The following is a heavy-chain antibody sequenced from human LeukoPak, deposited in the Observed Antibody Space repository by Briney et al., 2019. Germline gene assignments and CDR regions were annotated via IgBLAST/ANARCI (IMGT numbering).Heavy chain of an antibody. Sequence: GGSLRLSCAASGFTFRNYAMNWVRQAPGKGLEWVSLISTESKNAHYTDSARGRFTISRDDSKSTLYLQMNSLRAEDTAVYYCAKDLTRPAAWPPKQVDALDIWVQGTMVTVAS. CDR1: GFTFRNYA. CDR2: ISTESKNA. CDR3: AKDLTRPAAWPPKQVDALDI. D-gene: IGHD2-2*01. J-gene: IGHJ3*02. V-gene: IGHV3-23*03.